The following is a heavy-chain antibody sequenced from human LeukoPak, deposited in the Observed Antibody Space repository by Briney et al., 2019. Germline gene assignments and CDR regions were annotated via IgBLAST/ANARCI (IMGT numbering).Heavy chain of an antibody. V-gene: IGHV3-30-3*01. CDR2: ISYDGSNK. CDR3: ARDGSSLRSGFDY. D-gene: IGHD2-15*01. J-gene: IGHJ4*02. CDR1: GFTFSSYA. Sequence: GGSLRLSCAASGFTFSSYAMHWVRQAPGKGLEWVAVISYDGSNKYYADSVKGRFTISRDNSKNTLYLQMNSLRAEDTAVYYCARDGSSLRSGFDYWGQGTLVTVSS.